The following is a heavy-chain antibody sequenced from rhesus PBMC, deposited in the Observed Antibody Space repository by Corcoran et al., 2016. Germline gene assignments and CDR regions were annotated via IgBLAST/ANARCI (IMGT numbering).Heavy chain of an antibody. CDR1: GFSISTTGTG. V-gene: IGHV2-95*01. CDR3: ARLGGWYYFDY. Sequence: QVTLKESGPALVKPTQTLTLTCTFSGFSISTTGTGVGWIRQPPGKALEWLASIYWNDSKNYSTSLKSRLTISKDTSKNQVVLTMTNMDPVDTATYYCARLGGWYYFDYWGQGVLVTVSS. J-gene: IGHJ4*01. D-gene: IGHD6-37*01. CDR2: IYWNDSK.